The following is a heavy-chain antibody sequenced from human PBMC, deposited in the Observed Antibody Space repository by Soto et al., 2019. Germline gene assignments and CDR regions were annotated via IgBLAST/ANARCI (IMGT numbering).Heavy chain of an antibody. Sequence: QVQLQESGPGLVKPSGTLSLTCAVSGGSISSSNWWSWVRQPPGKGLEWIGEIYHSGSTNYNPSLKSRVTISVDKSKNQFSLKLSSVTAADTAVYYCARDARSYYDSSGLPNYAFDIWGQGTIVTVSS. CDR2: IYHSGST. CDR1: GGSISSSNW. J-gene: IGHJ3*02. D-gene: IGHD3-22*01. CDR3: ARDARSYYDSSGLPNYAFDI. V-gene: IGHV4-4*02.